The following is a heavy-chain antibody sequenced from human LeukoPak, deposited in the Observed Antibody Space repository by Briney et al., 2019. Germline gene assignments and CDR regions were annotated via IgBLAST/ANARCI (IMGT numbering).Heavy chain of an antibody. Sequence: SVKVPSKASGGTFSSYAISWVRQAPGQGLEWMGRIIPIFGTANYAQKFQGRVTITTDESTSTAYMELSSLRSEDTAVYYCARDRRDGYNYFFDYWGQGTLVTVSS. CDR3: ARDRRDGYNYFFDY. D-gene: IGHD5-24*01. V-gene: IGHV1-69*05. CDR2: IIPIFGTA. J-gene: IGHJ4*02. CDR1: GGTFSSYA.